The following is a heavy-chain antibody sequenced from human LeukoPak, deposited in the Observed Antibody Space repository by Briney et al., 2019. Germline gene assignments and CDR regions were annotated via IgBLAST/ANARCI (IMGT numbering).Heavy chain of an antibody. CDR3: ARAIVVVPAAMGPYWFDP. CDR1: GGSFSGYY. CDR2: INHSGST. V-gene: IGHV4-34*01. Sequence: SETLSLTCAVYGGSFSGYYWSWIRQPPGKGLEWIGEINHSGSTNYNPSLKSRVTMSVDTSKNQFSLKLSSVTAADTAVYYCARAIVVVPAAMGPYWFDPWGQGTLVTVSS. J-gene: IGHJ5*02. D-gene: IGHD2-2*01.